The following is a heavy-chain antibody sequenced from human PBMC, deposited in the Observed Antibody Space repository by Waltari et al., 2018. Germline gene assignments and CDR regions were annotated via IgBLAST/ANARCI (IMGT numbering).Heavy chain of an antibody. D-gene: IGHD3-16*02. CDR2: ISSTGSNT. V-gene: IGHV3-33*01. CDR1: VFTFSSYG. J-gene: IGHJ3*01. CDR3: ARDIAFGGVIVMNEAFDF. Sequence: QLYLVESGGGVVQPGRSLRLSCAASVFTFSSYGMHWVGQPPGKVLQWVAVISSTGSNTYYADSVRGRFTISRDNSKNILYLQMNSLRAEDTAVYYCARDIAFGGVIVMNEAFDFRGRGTTVTVSP.